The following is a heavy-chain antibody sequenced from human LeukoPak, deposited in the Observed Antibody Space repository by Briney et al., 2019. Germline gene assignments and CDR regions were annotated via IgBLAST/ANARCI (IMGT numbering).Heavy chain of an antibody. CDR3: ARDGGSYFDY. D-gene: IGHD3-16*01. Sequence: ASVKVSCKTSGYTFTNYYIHWVRQAPGQGLEWMGWINPDSGGTNYAQKFQGRVTMTRDTSISSAYMELSRLRSDDTAVYYCARDGGSYFDYWGQGTLVTVSS. V-gene: IGHV1-2*02. CDR1: GYTFTNYY. J-gene: IGHJ4*02. CDR2: INPDSGGT.